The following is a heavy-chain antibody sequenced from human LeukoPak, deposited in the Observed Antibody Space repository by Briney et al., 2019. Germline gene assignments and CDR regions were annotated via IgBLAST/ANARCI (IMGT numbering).Heavy chain of an antibody. CDR1: GFTFSSYG. Sequence: GGSLRLSCAASGFTFSSYGMHCVRQAPGKGLEWVAVISYDGSIKYYADSVKGRFTISRDNSKNTLYLQMNSLRAEGTAVYYCAKESGYYGSGTYYTTFDYWGQGTLVTVSS. V-gene: IGHV3-30*18. CDR3: AKESGYYGSGTYYTTFDY. CDR2: ISYDGSIK. J-gene: IGHJ4*02. D-gene: IGHD3-10*01.